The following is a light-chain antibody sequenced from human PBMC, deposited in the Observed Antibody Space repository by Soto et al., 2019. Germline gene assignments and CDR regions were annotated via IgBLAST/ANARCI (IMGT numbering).Light chain of an antibody. CDR1: QSVSSSY. Sequence: EIVLTQSPGTLSLSPGERATLSCRASQSVSSSYLAWYQQKPGQAPRLLIYGASSRATGIPDGFSGSGSGTDFTLTIGRLGPEDFAVYYCQQYGSSPPWTFGQGTKVEIK. CDR3: QQYGSSPPWT. J-gene: IGKJ1*01. V-gene: IGKV3-20*01. CDR2: GAS.